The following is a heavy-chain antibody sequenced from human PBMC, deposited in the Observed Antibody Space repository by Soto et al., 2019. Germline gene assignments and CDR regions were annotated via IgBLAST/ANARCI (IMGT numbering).Heavy chain of an antibody. CDR1: GFTFSSYS. Sequence: GGSLRLSCAASGFTFSSYSMNWVRQAPGKGLEWVSSISSSSDRYYADSVKGRFTISRDNAKNSLYQQMNSLRAEDTAVDYCARDCTIAVAGTIRDYYYYMDVWGKGTTVTVSS. CDR3: ARDCTIAVAGTIRDYYYYMDV. V-gene: IGHV3-21*01. CDR2: ISSSSDR. J-gene: IGHJ6*03. D-gene: IGHD6-19*01.